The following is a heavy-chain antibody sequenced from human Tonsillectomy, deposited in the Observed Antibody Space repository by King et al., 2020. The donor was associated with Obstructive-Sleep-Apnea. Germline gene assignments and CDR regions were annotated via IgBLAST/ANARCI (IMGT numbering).Heavy chain of an antibody. Sequence: VQLVESGGGLVKPGGSLRLSCAASGFTFSNAGMSWVRQSPGKGLEWVCRIKSKTDGGTTDNASTWKGTFTISRDDSKNTLYLQMNSLKTEETAVYYCTEPSGSYTDNYYFDYWGQGTLVTVSS. D-gene: IGHD1-26*01. CDR2: IKSKTDGGTT. CDR1: GFTFSNAG. J-gene: IGHJ4*02. V-gene: IGHV3-15*01. CDR3: TEPSGSYTDNYYFDY.